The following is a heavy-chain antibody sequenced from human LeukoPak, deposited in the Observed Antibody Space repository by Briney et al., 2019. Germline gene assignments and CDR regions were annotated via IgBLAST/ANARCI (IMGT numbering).Heavy chain of an antibody. CDR3: AGGYSGSDFQGYYFDF. D-gene: IGHD5-12*01. J-gene: IGHJ4*02. CDR1: AGSISSYY. Sequence: SETLSLTCTVSAGSISSYYWSWIRQPPGKGLEWLGYIYISGSTNYNPSLKSRVTISVDASKNQFSLKMSSVTAADTAVYYCAGGYSGSDFQGYYFDFWGQGTLVTVSS. V-gene: IGHV4-4*09. CDR2: IYISGST.